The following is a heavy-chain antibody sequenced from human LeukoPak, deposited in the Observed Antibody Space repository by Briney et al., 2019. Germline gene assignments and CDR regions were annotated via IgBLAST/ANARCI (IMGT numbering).Heavy chain of an antibody. D-gene: IGHD2-15*01. V-gene: IGHV3-48*03. CDR2: ISGGGSTI. Sequence: GGSLRLSCVASGFTFRSYEMNWVRQAPGRGLEWVSYISGGGSTIYYADSVKGRFTISRDDARNSLYLQMNSLRAEDTAVYYCARQRVVVVAPPSGWFDPWGQGTLVTVSS. J-gene: IGHJ5*02. CDR3: ARQRVVVVAPPSGWFDP. CDR1: GFTFRSYE.